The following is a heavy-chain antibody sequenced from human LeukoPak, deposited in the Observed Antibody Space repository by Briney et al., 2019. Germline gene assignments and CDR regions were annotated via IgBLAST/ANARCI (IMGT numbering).Heavy chain of an antibody. J-gene: IGHJ6*03. CDR3: ARDCWPYYYYMDV. Sequence: ASVKVSCKASGGTFSSYAISWERQAPGQGLEWMGRIIPIFGTANYAQKFQGRVTITTDESTSTAYMELSSLRSEDTAVYYCARDCWPYYYYMDVWGKGTTVTVSS. CDR2: IIPIFGTA. CDR1: GGTFSSYA. V-gene: IGHV1-69*05.